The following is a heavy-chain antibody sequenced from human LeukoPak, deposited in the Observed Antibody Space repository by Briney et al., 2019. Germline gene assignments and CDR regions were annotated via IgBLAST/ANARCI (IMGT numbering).Heavy chain of an antibody. J-gene: IGHJ4*02. V-gene: IGHV3-30*18. CDR2: ISYEGSNE. D-gene: IGHD3-22*01. CDR3: AKDGKGYYSDSSGFSDY. Sequence: GGSLRLSCVASGFTFSSYGMHWVRQAPGKGLEWVAVISYEGSNEFYADSVKGRFTVSRDNSKKTLNLQMNSLRVEDTAVYYCAKDGKGYYSDSSGFSDYWGQGTLVTVSS. CDR1: GFTFSSYG.